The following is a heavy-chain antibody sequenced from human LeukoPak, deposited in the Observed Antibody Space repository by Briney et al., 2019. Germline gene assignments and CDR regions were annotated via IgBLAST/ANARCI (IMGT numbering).Heavy chain of an antibody. Sequence: GGSLRLSCAASGFTFSSHGMHWVRQAPGKGLEWVAVISYDGSNKYYADSVKGRFTISRDNSKNTLYLQMNSLRAEDTAVYYCAKDNDIAAAGTDFDYWGQGTLVTVSS. CDR1: GFTFSSHG. V-gene: IGHV3-30*18. CDR2: ISYDGSNK. CDR3: AKDNDIAAAGTDFDY. J-gene: IGHJ4*02. D-gene: IGHD6-13*01.